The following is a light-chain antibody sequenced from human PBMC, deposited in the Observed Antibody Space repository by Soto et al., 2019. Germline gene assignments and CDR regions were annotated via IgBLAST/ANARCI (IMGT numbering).Light chain of an antibody. Sequence: QPVLTQPPSASGSHRQSVTISCTETSNDVGGYNYVSWYQQHPGKAPKLMIYEVNKRPSGVPDRFSGSKSGNTASLTVSGLQAEDEADYYCSSFAVSNSFVFGTGTKVTVL. V-gene: IGLV2-8*01. CDR2: EVN. CDR3: SSFAVSNSFV. CDR1: SNDVGGYNY. J-gene: IGLJ1*01.